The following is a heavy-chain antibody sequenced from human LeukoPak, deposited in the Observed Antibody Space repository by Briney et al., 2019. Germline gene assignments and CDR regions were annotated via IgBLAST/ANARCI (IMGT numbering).Heavy chain of an antibody. CDR1: AFTSYHYN. CDR2: ISSRGSYT. V-gene: IGHV3-21*06. CDR3: ARSDAFHI. Sequence: GGSLRLSCAASAFTSYHYNMNWLRQAPGKGLEWVSYISSRGSYTYYADSVKGRFTISRDNAKNSLYLQMNSLRAEDTAVYYWARSDAFHIWGQGTMVTVSS. J-gene: IGHJ3*02.